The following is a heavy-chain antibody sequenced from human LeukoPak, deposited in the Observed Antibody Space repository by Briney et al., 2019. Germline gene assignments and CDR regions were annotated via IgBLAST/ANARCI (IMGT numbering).Heavy chain of an antibody. CDR2: ISSSGSTI. CDR3: AKLGGVFWDDY. Sequence: PGGSLRLSCAASGFTFSSYEMNWVRQAPGKGLEWVSYISSSGSTIYYADSVKGRFTISRDNAKNSLYLQMNMLRAEDTAIYYCAKLGGVFWDDYWGQGTLVTVSS. J-gene: IGHJ4*02. CDR1: GFTFSSYE. V-gene: IGHV3-48*03. D-gene: IGHD2-8*02.